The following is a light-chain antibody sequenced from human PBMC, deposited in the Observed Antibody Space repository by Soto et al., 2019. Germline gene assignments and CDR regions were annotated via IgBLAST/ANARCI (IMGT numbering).Light chain of an antibody. Sequence: EIVMTQSPATLSVSPGERATLSCRASQSVSSNLAWYQQKPGQAPRLLIYGASTRATGIPARFSGSGSGTEFTLTISSLQSEDFAAYYCQQYNNLPFTFGPGTKVDI. V-gene: IGKV3-15*01. CDR3: QQYNNLPFT. CDR2: GAS. CDR1: QSVSSN. J-gene: IGKJ3*01.